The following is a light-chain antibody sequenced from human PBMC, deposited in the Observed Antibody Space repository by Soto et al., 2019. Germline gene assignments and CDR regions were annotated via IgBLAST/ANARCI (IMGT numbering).Light chain of an antibody. Sequence: QSVLTQPPSASGTPGQRVTISCSGSSSNIGSNTVNWYQQLPGTAPKLLIYSNNQRPSGVPDRFSGSKSGTSASLAISGLQSEDEAAYYCAAWDDSLNGRGVFGGGTQLTVL. J-gene: IGLJ2*01. CDR3: AAWDDSLNGRGV. CDR1: SSNIGSNT. CDR2: SNN. V-gene: IGLV1-44*01.